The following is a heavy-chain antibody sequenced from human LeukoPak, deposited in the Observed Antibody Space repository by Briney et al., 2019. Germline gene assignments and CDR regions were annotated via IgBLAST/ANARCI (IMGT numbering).Heavy chain of an antibody. J-gene: IGHJ4*02. CDR2: INRGGGST. CDR3: ATDVPAVTIFGY. Sequence: GGSLRLSCAASGFTFSTYLLHWVRQAPGTGLGWVSLINRGGGSTNYADSVKGRFTISRDNAKNSLYLQMNSLRAEDTAVYYCATDVPAVTIFGYWGQGTLVTVS. CDR1: GFTFSTYL. V-gene: IGHV3-74*01. D-gene: IGHD2-2*01.